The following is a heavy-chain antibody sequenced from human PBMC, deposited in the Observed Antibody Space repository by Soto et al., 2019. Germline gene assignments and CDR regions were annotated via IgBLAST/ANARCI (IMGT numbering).Heavy chain of an antibody. V-gene: IGHV4-59*01. CDR3: ARDFVAAASSNRYYYYGMDV. CDR1: AGSISSYY. D-gene: IGHD6-13*01. Sequence: SETLSLTFTVSAGSISSYYWIWIRQPPGKGLEWIGYIYYSGSTNYNPSLKSRVTISVDTSKNQFSLKLSSVTAADTAVYYCARDFVAAASSNRYYYYGMDVWGQGTTVTVS. J-gene: IGHJ6*02. CDR2: IYYSGST.